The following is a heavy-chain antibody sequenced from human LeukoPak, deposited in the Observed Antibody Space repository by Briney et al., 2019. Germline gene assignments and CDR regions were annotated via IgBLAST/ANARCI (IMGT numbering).Heavy chain of an antibody. CDR3: ASWGEGALDN. CDR2: ISGSGGST. D-gene: IGHD1-26*01. J-gene: IGHJ4*02. Sequence: GGSLRLSCAASGFTFSSYAMSWVRQAPGKGLEWVSAISGSGGSTYYADSVKGRFTISRDNAKKSLYLQMNSLRVEDTGVYYCASWGEGALDNWGQGTLGTVSS. CDR1: GFTFSSYA. V-gene: IGHV3-23*01.